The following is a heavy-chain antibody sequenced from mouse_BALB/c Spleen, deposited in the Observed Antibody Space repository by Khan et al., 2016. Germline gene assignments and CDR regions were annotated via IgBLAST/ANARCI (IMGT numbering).Heavy chain of an antibody. CDR2: INTNTGEP. V-gene: IGHV9-3*02. J-gene: IGHJ1*01. Sequence: QIQLVQSGPELKKPGETVKISCKASGYTFTNYGMNWVKQAPGKGLKWMGWINTNTGEPTYAEEFKGRFAFSLETSASTAYLQINNLKNEDTATDFCARSSYGNYWYFDVWGAGTTVTVSS. CDR3: ARSSYGNYWYFDV. D-gene: IGHD2-1*01. CDR1: GYTFTNYG.